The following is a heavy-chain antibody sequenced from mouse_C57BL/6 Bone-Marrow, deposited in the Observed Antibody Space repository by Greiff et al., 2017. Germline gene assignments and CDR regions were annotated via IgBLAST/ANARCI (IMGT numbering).Heavy chain of an antibody. CDR3: ARHERYYDYEGYFDY. CDR2: FYPGSGSI. J-gene: IGHJ2*01. Sequence: VQLQESGAELVKPGASVKLSCKASGYTFTEYTIHWVKQRSGQGLEWIGWFYPGSGSIKYNERFKDKATLTADKSSNTVYMELSRLTSDDSAVYFCARHERYYDYEGYFDYRGQGTTLTVSS. V-gene: IGHV1-62-2*01. D-gene: IGHD2-4*01. CDR1: GYTFTEYT.